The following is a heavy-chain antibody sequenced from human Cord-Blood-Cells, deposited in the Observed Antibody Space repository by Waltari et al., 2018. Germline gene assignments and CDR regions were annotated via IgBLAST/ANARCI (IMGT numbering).Heavy chain of an antibody. Sequence: EVQLVESGGGLVKPGGSLRLSCAASGFTFSSYSMNWVRQAPGKGLDWVSSISSSSSYIYYADSVKGRFTISRDNAKNSLYLQMNSLRAEDTAVYYCARDRAAQDAFDIWGQGTMVTVSS. CDR1: GFTFSSYS. V-gene: IGHV3-21*01. J-gene: IGHJ3*02. D-gene: IGHD6-6*01. CDR3: ARDRAAQDAFDI. CDR2: ISSSSSYI.